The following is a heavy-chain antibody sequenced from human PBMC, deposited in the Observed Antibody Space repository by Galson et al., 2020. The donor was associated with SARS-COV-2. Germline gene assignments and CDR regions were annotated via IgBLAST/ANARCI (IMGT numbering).Heavy chain of an antibody. CDR2: IYYSGSS. D-gene: IGHD6-13*01. CDR1: GDSVSSRGYY. V-gene: IGHV4-39*07. J-gene: IGHJ5*02. Sequence: SETLSLTCTVSGDSVSSRGYYWGWIRQPPGKGLEWIGIIYYSGSSYYNPSLKSRISLSVDTSKNQFSLRLNSVTAADTAVYYCARDYRHSGFSTSLYGGRGSFDPWGQGTLVTVSS. CDR3: ARDYRHSGFSTSLYGGRGSFDP.